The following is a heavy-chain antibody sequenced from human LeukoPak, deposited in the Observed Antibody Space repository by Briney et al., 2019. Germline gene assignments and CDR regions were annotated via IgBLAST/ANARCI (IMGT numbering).Heavy chain of an antibody. CDR2: FDPEDGET. CDR3: ATKKSIYSGRSAGFDY. V-gene: IGHV1-24*01. D-gene: IGHD1-26*01. Sequence: ASVKVSCKVSGYTLTELSMHWVRQAPGKGLEWMGGFDPEDGETIYAQKFQGRVTMTEDTSTDTAYMELSSLRSEDTAVYYCATKKSIYSGRSAGFDYWGQGTLVTVSS. CDR1: GYTLTELS. J-gene: IGHJ4*02.